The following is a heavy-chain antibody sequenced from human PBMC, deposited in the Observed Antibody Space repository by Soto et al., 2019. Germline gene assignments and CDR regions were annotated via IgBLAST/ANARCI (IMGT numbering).Heavy chain of an antibody. Sequence: GASVKVSCKASGYTFTSYGISWVRQAPGQGLEWMGWISAYNGNTNYAQKLQGRVTMTTDTSTSTAYMELRSLRSDDTAVYYCAELRLGELSFDNWFDPWGQGTLVTVSS. CDR1: GYTFTSYG. J-gene: IGHJ5*02. V-gene: IGHV1-18*01. D-gene: IGHD3-16*02. CDR2: ISAYNGNT. CDR3: AELRLGELSFDNWFDP.